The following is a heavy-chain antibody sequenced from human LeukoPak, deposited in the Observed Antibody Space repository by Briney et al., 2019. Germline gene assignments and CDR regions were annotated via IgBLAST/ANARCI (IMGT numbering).Heavy chain of an antibody. J-gene: IGHJ4*02. CDR2: IGGDGGST. V-gene: IGHV3-23*01. D-gene: IGHD3-10*01. Sequence: PPGGSLRLSCAASGFTFSNYAMTWVRQAPGKGLEWVSAIGGDGGSTDYADSVKGRFTISRDNSKNMLYLQMKSLRAEDTAVYYCAKYYGLGINDYWGQGTLVTVSS. CDR3: AKYYGLGINDY. CDR1: GFTFSNYA.